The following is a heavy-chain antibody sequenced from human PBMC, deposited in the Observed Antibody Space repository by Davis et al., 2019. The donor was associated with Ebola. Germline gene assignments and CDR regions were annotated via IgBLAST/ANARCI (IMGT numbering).Heavy chain of an antibody. V-gene: IGHV4-59*01. CDR3: ARRLMITFGGVIVSGDAFDI. D-gene: IGHD3-16*02. Sequence: SETLSLTCAVYGGSFSGYSWSWIRQPPGKGLEWIGYIYYSGSTYYNPSLKSRVTISVDTSKNQFSLKLSSVTAADTAVYYCARRLMITFGGVIVSGDAFDIWGQGTMVTVSS. CDR1: GGSFSGYS. CDR2: IYYSGST. J-gene: IGHJ3*02.